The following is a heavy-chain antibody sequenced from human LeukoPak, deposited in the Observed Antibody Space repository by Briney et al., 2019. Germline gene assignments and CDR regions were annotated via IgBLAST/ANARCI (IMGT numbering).Heavy chain of an antibody. J-gene: IGHJ1*01. CDR1: GGTFSSYA. Sequence: SVKVSCKVSGGTFSSYAISWVRQAPGQGLEWMGGIIPIFGTANYAQKFQGRVTITADDSTTTAYMELSSLRFEDTAVYYCARPARGFSTDWLEYFQHWGQGTLVTVSS. CDR2: IIPIFGTA. V-gene: IGHV1-69*01. CDR3: ARPARGFSTDWLEYFQH. D-gene: IGHD6-19*01.